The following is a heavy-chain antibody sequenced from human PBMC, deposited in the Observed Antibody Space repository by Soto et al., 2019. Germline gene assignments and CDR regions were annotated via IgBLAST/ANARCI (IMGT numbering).Heavy chain of an antibody. CDR1: GFSFSNYA. J-gene: IGHJ6*03. CDR2: VSGSGDST. V-gene: IGHV3-23*01. CDR3: XXXXXXXXXXXMDV. Sequence: EVQLLESGGGLVQPGGSLRLSCAASGFSFSNYAMTWVRQAPGKGLEGVSGVSGSGDSTYYPDSVKGRFTISRDSXXXXXXXXXXXXXXXXXXXXXXXXXXXXXXXXXMDVWGRGTTVTVSS.